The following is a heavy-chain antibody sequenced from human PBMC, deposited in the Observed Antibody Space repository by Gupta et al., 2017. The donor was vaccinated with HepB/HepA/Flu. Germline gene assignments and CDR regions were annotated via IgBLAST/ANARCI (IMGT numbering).Heavy chain of an antibody. J-gene: IGHJ2*01. Sequence: QVQLQESGPALVKPSQNLSLTCPVSGGSVSSGGYSCSWISQPPGQGLEWIGYIYYSGSTYYNPSLKSRVTSSVDTSKNQFARKLSSGTAADTAVYYCAREPRVVITERYFDLWGRGTLVTVSS. CDR1: GGSVSSGGYS. D-gene: IGHD3-22*01. V-gene: IGHV4-30-4*01. CDR3: AREPRVVITERYFDL. CDR2: IYYSGST.